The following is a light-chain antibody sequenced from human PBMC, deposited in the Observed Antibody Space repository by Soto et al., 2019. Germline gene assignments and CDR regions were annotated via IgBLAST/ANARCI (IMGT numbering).Light chain of an antibody. CDR3: CSYAGSYPSYV. CDR1: SSDVGGYNY. V-gene: IGLV2-11*01. Sequence: QSALTQPRSVSGSPGQPVTISCTGTSSDVGGYNYVSWYQQHPGKAPKLMIYDVSKRPSGVPDRFSGSKSGNTASLTISGLQAEDEADYYCCSYAGSYPSYVFGTGTKLTVL. J-gene: IGLJ1*01. CDR2: DVS.